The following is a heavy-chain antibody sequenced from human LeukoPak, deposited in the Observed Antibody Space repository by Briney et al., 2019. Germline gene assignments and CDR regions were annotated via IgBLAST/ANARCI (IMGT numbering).Heavy chain of an antibody. J-gene: IGHJ6*03. CDR3: ARRIAVAGRYYYYYYYYMDV. Sequence: PSETLSLTCTVSGGSISSYYWSWIRQPPGKGLEWIGEINHSGSTNYNPSLKSRVTISVDTSKNQFSLKLSSVTAADTAVYYCARRIAVAGRYYYYYYYYMDVWGKGTTVTISS. V-gene: IGHV4-34*01. CDR2: INHSGST. CDR1: GGSISSYY. D-gene: IGHD6-19*01.